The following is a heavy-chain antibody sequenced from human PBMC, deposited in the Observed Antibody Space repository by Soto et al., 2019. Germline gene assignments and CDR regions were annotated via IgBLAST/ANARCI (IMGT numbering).Heavy chain of an antibody. J-gene: IGHJ4*02. CDR3: VRHGNGTPFYFDF. V-gene: IGHV5-10-1*03. CDR2: IDPSDSYT. CDR1: GYRFINYW. D-gene: IGHD1-1*01. Sequence: EVQLVQSGAEVKKPGESLMLSCQGSGYRFINYWISWVRQMPGKGLEWVGRIDPSDSYTVYSPSFQGHVTISIDTAINTAFLEWRSLQASDTAMYYCVRHGNGTPFYFDFGGRGTLVPVSS.